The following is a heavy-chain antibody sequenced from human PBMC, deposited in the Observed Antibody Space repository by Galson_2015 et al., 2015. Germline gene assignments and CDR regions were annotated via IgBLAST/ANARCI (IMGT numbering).Heavy chain of an antibody. Sequence: SLRLSCAASGFTFSDYYMSWLRQAPGKGLEWVSYISSSSYTNYADSVKGRFTISRDNAKNSLYLQMNSLRAEDTAVYYCAREVSRTDIVVVPAVGSMDVWGQGTTVAVSS. V-gene: IGHV3-11*06. D-gene: IGHD2-2*01. CDR2: ISSSSYT. CDR1: GFTFSDYY. J-gene: IGHJ6*02. CDR3: AREVSRTDIVVVPAVGSMDV.